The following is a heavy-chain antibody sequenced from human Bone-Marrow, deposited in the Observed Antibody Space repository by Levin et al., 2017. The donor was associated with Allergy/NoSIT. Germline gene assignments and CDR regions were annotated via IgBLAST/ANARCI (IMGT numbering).Heavy chain of an antibody. V-gene: IGHV3-33*01. J-gene: IGHJ4*02. Sequence: SGGSLRLSCAASGFTFSSYGMHWVRQAPGKGLEWVAVIWYDGSNKYYVDSVKGRFTISRDNSKNTLYLQMNSLRAEDTAVYYCARDRDGYSIDYWGQGTLVTVSS. CDR2: IWYDGSNK. CDR3: ARDRDGYSIDY. D-gene: IGHD5-24*01. CDR1: GFTFSSYG.